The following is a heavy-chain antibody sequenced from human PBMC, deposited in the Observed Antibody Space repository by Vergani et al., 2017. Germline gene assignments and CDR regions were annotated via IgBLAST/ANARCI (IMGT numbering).Heavy chain of an antibody. Sequence: QVQLQQWGAGLLKPSETLSLTCAVYGGSFSGYYWSWIRQPPGKGLEWIGEINHSGSTNYNPSLKSRVTISVDKAKNQFSLKLSSVTAADTAVYYCAALSKYYYYGMDVWGQVTTVTVSS. CDR1: GGSFSGYY. CDR3: AALSKYYYYGMDV. V-gene: IGHV4-34*01. J-gene: IGHJ6*02. CDR2: INHSGST.